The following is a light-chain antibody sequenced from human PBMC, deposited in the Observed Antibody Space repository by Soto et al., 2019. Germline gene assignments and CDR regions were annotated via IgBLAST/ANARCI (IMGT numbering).Light chain of an antibody. Sequence: IVMTQSPATLSVSPGDSVTLSCRASQSISSYLAWYQHKPGQAPRLLIYDTSSRATGVPARFSGSRSGTEFTLTINSLQSEDFAIYYCQPYNNWPLTFGGGTKVDIK. CDR3: QPYNNWPLT. CDR1: QSISSY. V-gene: IGKV3-15*01. CDR2: DTS. J-gene: IGKJ4*01.